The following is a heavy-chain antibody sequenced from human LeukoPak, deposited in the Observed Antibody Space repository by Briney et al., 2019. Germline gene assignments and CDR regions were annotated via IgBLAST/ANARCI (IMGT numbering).Heavy chain of an antibody. J-gene: IGHJ5*02. CDR2: IYYSGST. Sequence: PSETLSLTCTVSGGSISSGSYYWGWIRQPPGRGLEWIGSIYYSGSTYYNPSLKSRVTISVDTSKNQFSLKLSSVTAADTAVYYCARDNIPVAGTGLSWFDPWGQGTLVTVSS. V-gene: IGHV4-39*07. D-gene: IGHD6-13*01. CDR1: GGSISSGSYY. CDR3: ARDNIPVAGTGLSWFDP.